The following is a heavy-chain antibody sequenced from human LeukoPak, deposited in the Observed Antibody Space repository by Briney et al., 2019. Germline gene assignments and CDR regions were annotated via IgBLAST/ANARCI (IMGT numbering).Heavy chain of an antibody. D-gene: IGHD1/OR15-1a*01. V-gene: IGHV3-21*01. J-gene: IGHJ6*03. Sequence: PGGSLRLSCAASGFTFSSYSMNWVRQAPGKGLEWVSSISSSSSYIYYADSVKGRFTISRDNAKNSLYLQMNSLRAEDTAVYYCATGNIFRQVPYFYMDVWGKGTTVTVSS. CDR3: ATGNIFRQVPYFYMDV. CDR2: ISSSSSYI. CDR1: GFTFSSYS.